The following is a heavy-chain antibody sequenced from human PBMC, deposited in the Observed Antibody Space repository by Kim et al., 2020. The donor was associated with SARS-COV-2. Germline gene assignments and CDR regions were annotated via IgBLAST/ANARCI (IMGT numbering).Heavy chain of an antibody. Sequence: GGSLRLSCAASGFTFSSYGMHWVRQAPGKGLEWVAVIWYDGSNKYYADSVKGRFTISRDNSKNTLYLQMNSLRAEDTAVYYCARDRGIAAAGPSGYSDYWGQGTLVTVSS. D-gene: IGHD6-13*01. J-gene: IGHJ4*02. CDR2: IWYDGSNK. CDR1: GFTFSSYG. CDR3: ARDRGIAAAGPSGYSDY. V-gene: IGHV3-33*01.